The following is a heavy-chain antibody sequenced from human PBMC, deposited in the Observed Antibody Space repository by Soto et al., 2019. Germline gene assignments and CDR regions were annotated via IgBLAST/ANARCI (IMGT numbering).Heavy chain of an antibody. D-gene: IGHD6-19*01. Sequence: SEALSLTGTVSGGSISSYYWSWIRQPPGKALESIGYIYYSGSTNYNPSLKSRVTISVDTSKNQFSLKLSSVTAADTAVYYCAREAYSSSHSRWFDPWGQGTLFTVSS. CDR3: AREAYSSSHSRWFDP. CDR1: GGSISSYY. V-gene: IGHV4-59*01. CDR2: IYYSGST. J-gene: IGHJ5*02.